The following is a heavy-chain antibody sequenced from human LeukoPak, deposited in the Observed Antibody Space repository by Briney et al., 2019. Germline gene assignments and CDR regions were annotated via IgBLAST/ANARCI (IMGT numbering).Heavy chain of an antibody. CDR3: ARMMSPTGTVSFDY. D-gene: IGHD1-1*01. CDR2: IHYTGLT. J-gene: IGHJ4*02. Sequence: SETLSLTCTFSGDSIGSYYWSWIRQPPGKGLEWIGYIHYTGLTNYNPSLKSRVTFSLDTSKNQFSLRLNSVTAADTAVYYCARMMSPTGTVSFDYWGRGTLVTVSS. CDR1: GDSIGSYY. V-gene: IGHV4-59*01.